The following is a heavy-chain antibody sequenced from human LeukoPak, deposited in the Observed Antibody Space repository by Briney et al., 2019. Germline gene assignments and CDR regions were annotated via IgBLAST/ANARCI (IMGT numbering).Heavy chain of an antibody. V-gene: IGHV4-59*01. J-gene: IGHJ4*02. CDR1: GGSISAYL. CDR2: IYCCGST. CDR3: ARGRYFDWLLYYFDY. Sequence: PSETLSLTCTLSGGSISAYLWSWIRHTPRKGLEWSGYIYCCGSTNYNRSLKSRVTISVDTSKNQFALKLSSVTAADTAVYYCARGRYFDWLLYYFDYWGQGTLVTVSS. D-gene: IGHD3-9*01.